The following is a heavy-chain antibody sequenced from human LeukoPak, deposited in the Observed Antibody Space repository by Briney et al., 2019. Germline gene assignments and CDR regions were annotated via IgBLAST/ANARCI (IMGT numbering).Heavy chain of an antibody. CDR3: ARDRYYYGSGSYYVSGDNWFDP. CDR2: INPSGGST. D-gene: IGHD3-10*01. J-gene: IGHJ5*02. CDR1: GYTFTSYY. V-gene: IGHV1-46*01. Sequence: ASVKVSCKASGYTFTSYYMHWVRQAPGQGLEWMGIINPSGGSTSYAQKFQGRVTMTRDTYTSTVYMELSSLRSEDTAVYYCARDRYYYGSGSYYVSGDNWFDPWGQGTLVTVSS.